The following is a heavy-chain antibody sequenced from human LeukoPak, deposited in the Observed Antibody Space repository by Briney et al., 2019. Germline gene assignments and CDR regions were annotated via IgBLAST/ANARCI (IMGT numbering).Heavy chain of an antibody. Sequence: SQTLSLTCTVSGGYISSDAYFWIWIRQHPGKGLEWIGYIYYSGSTYYNPSLKSRVTISVDTSKNQFSLKLTSVTAADTAVYYCARTSIATRHFDYWGQGTLVTVSS. J-gene: IGHJ4*02. CDR3: ARTSIATRHFDY. CDR1: GGYISSDAYF. V-gene: IGHV4-31*03. CDR2: IYYSGST. D-gene: IGHD6-6*01.